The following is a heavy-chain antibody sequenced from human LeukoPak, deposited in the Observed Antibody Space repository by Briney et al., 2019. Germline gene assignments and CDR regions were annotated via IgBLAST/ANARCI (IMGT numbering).Heavy chain of an antibody. CDR2: SRNKANSYTT. D-gene: IGHD2-8*01. Sequence: LSLTCTVSGGSISSSSYYWGWIRQPPGKGLEWVGRSRNKANSYTTQYAASVRGRFTVSRDDSKNSVFLQMNSLKTEDTAVYYCVRVKNGNAKDFDHWGQGTLVTVSS. CDR3: VRVKNGNAKDFDH. V-gene: IGHV3-72*01. CDR1: GGSISSSSYY. J-gene: IGHJ4*02.